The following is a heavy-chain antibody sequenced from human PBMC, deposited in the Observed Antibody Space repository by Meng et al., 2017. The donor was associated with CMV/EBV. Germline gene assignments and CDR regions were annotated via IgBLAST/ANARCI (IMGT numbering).Heavy chain of an antibody. V-gene: IGHV1-69*05. Sequence: SVKVSCKASGGTFSSYAISWVRQAPGQGLEWMGGIIPIFGTANYAQKFQGRVTITTDESTSTAYMGLSSLRSEDTAVYYCAREIRRWRQLYYYYYGMDVWGQGTTVTVSS. CDR3: AREIRRWRQLYYYYYGMDV. CDR2: IIPIFGTA. D-gene: IGHD5-24*01. CDR1: GGTFSSYA. J-gene: IGHJ6*02.